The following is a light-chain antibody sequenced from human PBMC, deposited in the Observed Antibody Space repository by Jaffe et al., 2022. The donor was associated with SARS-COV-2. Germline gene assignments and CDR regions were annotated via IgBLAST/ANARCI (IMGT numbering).Light chain of an antibody. CDR1: NLPKKF. CDR3: SSAVSSDDPNWV. Sequence: SYELTQPPSVSVSPGQTARITCSGDNLPKKFAYWYQRKSGQAPVVVIYEDNRRPSGIPERFSASSSGTMATLTISGAQVQDEADYFCSSAVSSDDPNWVFGGGTKLTVL. V-gene: IGLV3-10*01. J-gene: IGLJ3*02. CDR2: EDN.